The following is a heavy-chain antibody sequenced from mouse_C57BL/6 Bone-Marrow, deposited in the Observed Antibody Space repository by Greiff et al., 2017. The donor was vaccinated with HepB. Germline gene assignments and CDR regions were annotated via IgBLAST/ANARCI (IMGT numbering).Heavy chain of an antibody. CDR3: ARRLRSPFAY. D-gene: IGHD2-4*01. V-gene: IGHV1-7*01. CDR2: INPGSGYT. Sequence: VQLPESGAELAKPGASVRLSCKASGYTFTTYWMHWVKQRPGQGLDWIGYINPGSGYTKYKQKFKDKATLTADKSSSTAYMQLSSLTSEDSAVYYCARRLRSPFAYWGQGTLVTVSA. J-gene: IGHJ3*01. CDR1: GYTFTTYW.